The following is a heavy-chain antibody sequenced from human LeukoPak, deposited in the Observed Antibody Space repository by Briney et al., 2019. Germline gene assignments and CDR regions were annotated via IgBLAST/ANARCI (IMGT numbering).Heavy chain of an antibody. CDR1: GGSISSYY. D-gene: IGHD3-22*01. CDR3: ARTEGSYYGSSGYYY. CDR2: IYYSGST. J-gene: IGHJ4*02. V-gene: IGHV4-59*01. Sequence: SETLSLTCTVSGGSISSYYWSWIRQPPGKGLEWIGYIYYSGSTNYNPSLKSRVTISVNTSKNQFSLKLSSVNAADTAVYYCARTEGSYYGSSGYYYWGQGTLVTVSS.